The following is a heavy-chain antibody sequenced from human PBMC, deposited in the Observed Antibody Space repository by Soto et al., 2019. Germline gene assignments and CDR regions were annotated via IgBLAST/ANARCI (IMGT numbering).Heavy chain of an antibody. CDR2: IVGDGTTT. V-gene: IGHV3-74*01. CDR1: GFTFSSYW. J-gene: IGHJ3*02. CDR3: ARSPYDFWSGPSHDHAFDI. Sequence: PGGSLRLSCAASGFTFSSYWMHWVRQAPGSGLVWISRIVGDGTTTNYADSVKGRFTISRDNSKNTLYLQMNSLRAEDTAVYYCARSPYDFWSGPSHDHAFDIWGQGTMVTVSS. D-gene: IGHD3-3*01.